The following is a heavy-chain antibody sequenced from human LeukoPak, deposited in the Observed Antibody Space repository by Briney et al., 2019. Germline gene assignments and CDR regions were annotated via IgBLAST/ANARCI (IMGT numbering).Heavy chain of an antibody. D-gene: IGHD5-18*01. Sequence: GGCLRLSCAASGFTFSIYAMHWVRQAPGKGLEYVSGISTNGGSTYYADSVKGSFTISRDNSKNTLFLQVGSLIAGDVSVYFCARGGGRNTTMVWAFDYWGQGTLVTVSS. V-gene: IGHV3-64*02. J-gene: IGHJ4*02. CDR2: ISTNGGST. CDR3: ARGGGRNTTMVWAFDY. CDR1: GFTFSIYA.